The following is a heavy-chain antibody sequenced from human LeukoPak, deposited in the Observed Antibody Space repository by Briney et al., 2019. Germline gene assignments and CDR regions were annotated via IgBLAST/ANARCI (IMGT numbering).Heavy chain of an antibody. V-gene: IGHV1-18*01. CDR3: ARDSSSWFNNWFDP. Sequence: ASVKVSCKASGGTFSSYAISWVRQAPGQGLEWMGWISAYNGNTNYAQKLQGRVTMTTDTSTSTAYMELRSLRSDDTAVYYCARDSSSWFNNWFDPWGQGTLVTVSS. CDR1: GGTFSSYA. CDR2: ISAYNGNT. D-gene: IGHD6-13*01. J-gene: IGHJ5*02.